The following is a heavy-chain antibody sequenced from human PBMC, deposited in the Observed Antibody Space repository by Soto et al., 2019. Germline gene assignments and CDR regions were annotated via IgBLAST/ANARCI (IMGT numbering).Heavy chain of an antibody. CDR2: IFHTGTT. CDR3: TRAPVSGSYCFDF. J-gene: IGHJ4*02. Sequence: SETLSLTCTVSGGSVSSGNYYWSWIRPPPGKGLEWIGYIFHTGTTNYNPSLKSRVAISLDTSMNQFSLKLSSVTAADTAVYYCTRAPVSGSYCFDFWGQGTPVTVS. V-gene: IGHV4-61*01. CDR1: GGSVSSGNYY. D-gene: IGHD1-26*01.